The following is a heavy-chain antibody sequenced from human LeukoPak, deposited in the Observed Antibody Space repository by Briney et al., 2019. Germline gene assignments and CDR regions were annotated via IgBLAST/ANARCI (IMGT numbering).Heavy chain of an antibody. J-gene: IGHJ4*02. D-gene: IGHD3-22*01. Sequence: SVKVSCKASGGTFSRYAISWVRQAPGQGLEWMGGIIPIFGTANYAQKFQGRVTITADESTSTAYMELSSLRSEDTTVYYCARTTMIVVVDKYYFDYWGQGTLVTVSS. CDR3: ARTTMIVVVDKYYFDY. V-gene: IGHV1-69*13. CDR1: GGTFSRYA. CDR2: IIPIFGTA.